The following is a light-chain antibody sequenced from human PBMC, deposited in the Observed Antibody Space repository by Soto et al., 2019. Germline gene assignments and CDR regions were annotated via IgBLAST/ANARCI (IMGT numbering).Light chain of an antibody. CDR2: GAS. Sequence: EIVMTQSPATLSVSPGERATLSCRASQSVRSNLAWYQQKPGQAPRLLIYGASTRATGIPARFSGSGSGTDFTLTISSLEPEDFAFYYCLQRSNWPPLLSFGGGTKVDI. J-gene: IGKJ4*01. V-gene: IGKV3-15*01. CDR3: LQRSNWPPLLS. CDR1: QSVRSN.